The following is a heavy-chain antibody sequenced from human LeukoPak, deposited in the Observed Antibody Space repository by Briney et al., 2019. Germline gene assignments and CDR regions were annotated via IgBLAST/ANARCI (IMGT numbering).Heavy chain of an antibody. V-gene: IGHV4-30-4*01. J-gene: IGHJ2*01. CDR2: IYYIGNT. D-gene: IGHD2-21*02. Sequence: SETLSLTCTVSGGSISSGDYYWSWIRQPPGKGLEWIGYIYYIGNTFYNPSLKSRVTISVDTSKNQFSLKLSSVTAADTAVYYCASAYRGGDCTPYWYFDLWGRGTLVTVSS. CDR1: GGSISSGDYY. CDR3: ASAYRGGDCTPYWYFDL.